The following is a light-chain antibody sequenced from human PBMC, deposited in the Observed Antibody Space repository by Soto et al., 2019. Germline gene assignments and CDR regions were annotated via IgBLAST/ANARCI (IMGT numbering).Light chain of an antibody. CDR3: QQRSNCPLT. Sequence: EIVLTQSPATLSLSPGERATLSCRASQSVRSYLAWYQQKPGQAPRLLIYEAPNRATGIPARFSGSGSGTDFTFTISRLAPEDFAVYYCQQRSNCPLTFGGGTKLEIK. V-gene: IGKV3-11*01. CDR2: EAP. J-gene: IGKJ4*01. CDR1: QSVRSY.